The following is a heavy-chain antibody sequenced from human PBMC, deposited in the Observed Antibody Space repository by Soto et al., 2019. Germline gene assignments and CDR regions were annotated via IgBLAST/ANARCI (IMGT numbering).Heavy chain of an antibody. V-gene: IGHV4-59*01. CDR3: ARTRPTPYYYDSSGYPSSLYYFDY. J-gene: IGHJ4*02. D-gene: IGHD3-22*01. Sequence: SETLSLTCTVSGGSISSYYWSWIRQPPGKGLEWIGYIYYSGSTNYNPSLKSRVTISVGTSKNQFSLKLSSVTAADTAVYYCARTRPTPYYYDSSGYPSSLYYFDYWGQGTLVTVSS. CDR2: IYYSGST. CDR1: GGSISSYY.